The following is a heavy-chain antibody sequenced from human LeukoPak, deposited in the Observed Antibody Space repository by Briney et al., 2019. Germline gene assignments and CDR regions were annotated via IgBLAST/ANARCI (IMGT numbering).Heavy chain of an antibody. Sequence: GGSLRLSCAASGFTFSSYSMNWVRQAPGKGLEWVSSISSSSSYIYYADSVKGRFTISRDNSKNTLYLQMNSLRAEDTAVYYCAKDMGDGYNFLGAFDYWGQGTLVTVSS. V-gene: IGHV3-21*04. CDR2: ISSSSSYI. CDR3: AKDMGDGYNFLGAFDY. CDR1: GFTFSSYS. J-gene: IGHJ4*02. D-gene: IGHD5-24*01.